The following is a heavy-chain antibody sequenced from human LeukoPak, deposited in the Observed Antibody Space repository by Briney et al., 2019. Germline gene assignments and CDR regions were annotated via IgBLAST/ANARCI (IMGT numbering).Heavy chain of an antibody. Sequence: PGGSLRLSCAASGFTFSSYGMHWVRQAPGKGLEWVAVISYDGSNKYYADSVKGRFTISRDDPHNTLYLQMNSLRAEDTAVYFCARGGVDYYSSGTYYLMYYFDYWGQGALVTVSS. J-gene: IGHJ4*02. V-gene: IGHV3-30*03. CDR2: ISYDGSNK. D-gene: IGHD3-10*01. CDR3: ARGGVDYYSSGTYYLMYYFDY. CDR1: GFTFSSYG.